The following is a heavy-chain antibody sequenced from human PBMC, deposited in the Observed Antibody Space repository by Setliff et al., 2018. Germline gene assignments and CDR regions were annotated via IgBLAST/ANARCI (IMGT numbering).Heavy chain of an antibody. J-gene: IGHJ4*02. CDR2: IYPGDSDT. V-gene: IGHV5-51*01. Sequence: GESLKISCKGSGYSFTTYWIGWVRQMPGKGLEWMGIIYPGDSDTRYSPSFQGQVTISADRSINTAYLQWSSLKASDTAMFYCARLTGDSSESLNYFDYWGQGTLVTVSS. CDR1: GYSFTTYW. D-gene: IGHD7-27*01. CDR3: ARLTGDSSESLNYFDY.